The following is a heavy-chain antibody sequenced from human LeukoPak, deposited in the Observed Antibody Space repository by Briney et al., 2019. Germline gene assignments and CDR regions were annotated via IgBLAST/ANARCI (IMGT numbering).Heavy chain of an antibody. CDR1: GYTFTSYY. Sequence: ASVEVSCKASGYTFTSYYMHWVRQAPGQGLEWMGIINPSGGSTSYAQKFQGRVTMTRDTSTSTVYMELSSLRSEDTAVYYCARVQYYYDSSGYPELGYFDYWGQGTLVTVSS. V-gene: IGHV1-46*01. D-gene: IGHD3-22*01. CDR2: INPSGGST. CDR3: ARVQYYYDSSGYPELGYFDY. J-gene: IGHJ4*02.